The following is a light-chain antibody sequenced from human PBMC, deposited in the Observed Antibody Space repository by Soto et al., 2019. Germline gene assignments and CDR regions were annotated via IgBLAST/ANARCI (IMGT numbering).Light chain of an antibody. V-gene: IGKV1-27*01. Sequence: DIQMTQYPSSLSSSVGDRFTITGRASQGISNYLAWYQQKPGKVPKLLIYVASTLHSGVPSRFSGSGSGTDFTLTISSLQPEDVATYYCQNYYSAPLTFGGGTKVDI. CDR3: QNYYSAPLT. J-gene: IGKJ4*01. CDR1: QGISNY. CDR2: VAS.